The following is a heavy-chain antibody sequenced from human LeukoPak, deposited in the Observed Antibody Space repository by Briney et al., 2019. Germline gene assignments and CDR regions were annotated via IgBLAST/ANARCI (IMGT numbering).Heavy chain of an antibody. D-gene: IGHD4/OR15-4a*01. Sequence: GGSLRLSCAASGFTFSDYYMSWIRQAPGKGLEWVSYISSSGSTIYYADSVKGRFTISRDNSKNTLYLQMNSLRAEDTAVYYCASRAGAYSHPYDYWGQGTLVTVSS. J-gene: IGHJ4*02. CDR3: ASRAGAYSHPYDY. CDR1: GFTFSDYY. V-gene: IGHV3-11*01. CDR2: ISSSGSTI.